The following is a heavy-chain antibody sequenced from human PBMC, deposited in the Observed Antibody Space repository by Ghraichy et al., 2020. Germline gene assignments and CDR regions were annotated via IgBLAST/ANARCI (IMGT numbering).Heavy chain of an antibody. D-gene: IGHD3-9*01. V-gene: IGHV3-23*01. J-gene: IGHJ6*02. CDR2: IRGDGDTT. Sequence: CAASGFTFSTYAMTWVRQAPGKGLEWVSTIRGDGDTTYYADSVKGRFTISRDNSKNTLYLQLKSLRAEDTAVYYCAKNGDSYDVLTGFDYYYGMDVWGQGTTVTVSS. CDR3: AKNGDSYDVLTGFDYYYGMDV. CDR1: GFTFSTYA.